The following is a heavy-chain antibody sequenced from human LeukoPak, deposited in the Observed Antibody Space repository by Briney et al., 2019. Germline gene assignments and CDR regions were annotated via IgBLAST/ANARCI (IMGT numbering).Heavy chain of an antibody. Sequence: ASVKVSCKASGGTFKTYGLSWVRQAPGQGLEWIGKIIPIFGPANYAQTFRGRLTITTDESTSTAYMEVSSLRSEDTAVYYCASSRVRGVSFYFDSWGQGTLVTVSS. CDR3: ASSRVRGVSFYFDS. CDR1: GGTFKTYG. J-gene: IGHJ4*02. D-gene: IGHD3-10*01. CDR2: IIPIFGPA. V-gene: IGHV1-69*05.